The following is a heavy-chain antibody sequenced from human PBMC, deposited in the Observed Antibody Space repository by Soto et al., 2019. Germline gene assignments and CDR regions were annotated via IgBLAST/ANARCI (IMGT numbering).Heavy chain of an antibody. J-gene: IGHJ4*02. Sequence: GGSLRLSCAASGFTFSSYSMNWVRQAPGKGLEWVSSISSSSSYIYYADSVKGRFTISRDNAKNSLYLQMNSLRAEDTAVYYCAREFTFGGVIVFGYWGQGTLVTVSS. CDR1: GFTFSSYS. CDR2: ISSSSSYI. V-gene: IGHV3-21*01. CDR3: AREFTFGGVIVFGY. D-gene: IGHD3-16*02.